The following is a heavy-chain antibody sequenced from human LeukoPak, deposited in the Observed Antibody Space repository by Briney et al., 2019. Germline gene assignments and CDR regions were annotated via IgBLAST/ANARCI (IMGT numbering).Heavy chain of an antibody. D-gene: IGHD1-26*01. V-gene: IGHV3-30-3*01. CDR3: ARSSGSYRQYYFDY. CDR2: ISYDGSNK. J-gene: IGHJ4*02. Sequence: GGSLRLSCAASGVTFSSYAMHWVRQAPGKGLEWVAVISYDGSNKYYADSVKGRFTISRDNSKNTLYLQMNSLRAEDTAVYYCARSSGSYRQYYFDYWGQGTLVTVSS. CDR1: GVTFSSYA.